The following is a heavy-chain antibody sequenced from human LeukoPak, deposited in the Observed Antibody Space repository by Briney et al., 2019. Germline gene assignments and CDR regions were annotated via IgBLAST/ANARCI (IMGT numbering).Heavy chain of an antibody. D-gene: IGHD3-16*01. Sequence: PGGSLRLSCAASGFTFSSYWMHSVRQAPVKGLEWVAFIRYDGSNKYYADSVKGRFTISRDNSKNTLYLQMNSLRAEDTAVYYCAKDLWGILDNDGDYWGQGTLVTVSS. CDR1: GFTFSSYW. V-gene: IGHV3-30*02. CDR2: IRYDGSNK. J-gene: IGHJ4*02. CDR3: AKDLWGILDNDGDY.